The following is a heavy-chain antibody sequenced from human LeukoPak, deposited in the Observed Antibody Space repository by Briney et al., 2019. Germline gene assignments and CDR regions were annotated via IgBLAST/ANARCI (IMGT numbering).Heavy chain of an antibody. Sequence: SETLSLTCTVSGYSISSGYYWGWIRQPPGKGLEWIGSIYHSGSTYYNLSLKSRVTISVDTSKNQFSLKLSSVTAADTAVYYCARDSYYDSSGYSLDYWGQGTLVTVSS. J-gene: IGHJ4*02. CDR1: GYSISSGYY. D-gene: IGHD3-22*01. V-gene: IGHV4-38-2*02. CDR3: ARDSYYDSSGYSLDY. CDR2: IYHSGST.